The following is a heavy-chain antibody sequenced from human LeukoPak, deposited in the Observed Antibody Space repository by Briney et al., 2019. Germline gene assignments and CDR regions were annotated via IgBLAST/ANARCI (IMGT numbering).Heavy chain of an antibody. D-gene: IGHD3-10*01. J-gene: IGHJ4*02. V-gene: IGHV3-23*01. CDR3: ATHSGSRSFDY. CDR1: GFTFSIYT. CDR2: ISGSGDIT. Sequence: PGGSLRLSCTASGFTFSIYTMKWVRQAPGKGLEWVSAISGSGDITYYTNSVKGRFTISRDNSKNTLYLQMNSLRAEDTAVYYCATHSGSRSFDYWGQGTLVTVSS.